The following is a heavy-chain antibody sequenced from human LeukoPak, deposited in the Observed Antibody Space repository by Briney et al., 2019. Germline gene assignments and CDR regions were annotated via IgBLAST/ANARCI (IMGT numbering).Heavy chain of an antibody. CDR2: IYYSGST. V-gene: IGHV4-31*03. D-gene: IGHD3-22*01. CDR3: ARADGDYSDSSGPYYFHY. CDR1: GGSISSGGYY. J-gene: IGHJ4*02. Sequence: SETLSLTCTVSGGSISSGGYYWTWIRQHPGKGLEWIVYIYYSGSTYYNPSLKSRVTISEDTSKNQFSLKLSSVTAADTAVYYCARADGDYSDSSGPYYFHYWGQGTLVTVSS.